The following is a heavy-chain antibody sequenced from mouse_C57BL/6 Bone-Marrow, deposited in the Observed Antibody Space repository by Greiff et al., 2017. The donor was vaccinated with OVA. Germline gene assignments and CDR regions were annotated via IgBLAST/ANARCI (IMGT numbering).Heavy chain of an antibody. CDR2: INYDGSST. Sequence: EVMLVESEGGLVQPGSSMKLSCTASGFTFSDYYMAWVRQVPEKGLEWVANINYDGSSTYYLDSLKSRFIISRDNAKNILYLQMSSLKSEDTATYYCARGGLLRYYFDVWGTGTTVTVSS. CDR1: GFTFSDYY. V-gene: IGHV5-16*01. J-gene: IGHJ1*03. CDR3: ARGGLLRYYFDV. D-gene: IGHD1-1*01.